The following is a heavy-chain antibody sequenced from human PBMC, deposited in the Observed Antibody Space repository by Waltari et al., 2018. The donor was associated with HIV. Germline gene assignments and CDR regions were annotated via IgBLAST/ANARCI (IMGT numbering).Heavy chain of an antibody. J-gene: IGHJ2*01. Sequence: QVQLQESGPGLVRPSDTLSVICTVSGGSVSSGRHSWSWIRQSPGKGLEWIGNIFHTGSTNYNPSLKSRITISVDTSRNQFSLKLRSVTAADTAMFYCATSVKGNTSFDLWGRGTLVSVSS. D-gene: IGHD2-8*01. CDR3: ATSVKGNTSFDL. V-gene: IGHV4-61*01. CDR1: GGSVSSGRHS. CDR2: IFHTGST.